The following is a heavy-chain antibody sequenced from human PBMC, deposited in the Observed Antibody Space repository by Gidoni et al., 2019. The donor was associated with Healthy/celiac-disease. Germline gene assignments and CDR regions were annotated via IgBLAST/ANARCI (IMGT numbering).Heavy chain of an antibody. V-gene: IGHV3-33*08. CDR3: AAGMDWFDP. CDR1: GFTFSSYG. Sequence: QVQLVESGGGVVQPGRSLRLSCAASGFTFSSYGMHWVRQAPGKGLEWVAVIWYDGSNKYYADSVKGRFTISRDNSKNTLYLQMNSLRAEDTAVYYCAAGMDWFDPWGQGTLVTVSS. CDR2: IWYDGSNK. J-gene: IGHJ5*02.